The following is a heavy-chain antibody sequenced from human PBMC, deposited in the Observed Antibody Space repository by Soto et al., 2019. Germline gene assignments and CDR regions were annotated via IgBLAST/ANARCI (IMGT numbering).Heavy chain of an antibody. D-gene: IGHD3-3*01. J-gene: IGHJ4*02. V-gene: IGHV3-23*01. CDR3: AYAHRLTYYDFWSGYYMPHYFDY. Sequence: PGGSLRLSCAASGFTFSSYAMSWVRQAPGKGLEWVSAISGSGGSTYYADSVKGRFTISRDNSKNTLYLQMNSLRAEDTAVYYCAYAHRLTYYDFWSGYYMPHYFDYWGQGTLVTVSS. CDR2: ISGSGGST. CDR1: GFTFSSYA.